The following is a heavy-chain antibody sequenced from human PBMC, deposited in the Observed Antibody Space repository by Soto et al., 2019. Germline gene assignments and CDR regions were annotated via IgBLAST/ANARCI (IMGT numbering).Heavy chain of an antibody. CDR2: ISSSGSTI. V-gene: IGHV3-48*03. J-gene: IGHJ6*02. CDR1: GFTFSSYE. D-gene: IGHD3-9*01. CDR3: ARSHVLRYFDWLRNYGMDV. Sequence: EVQLVESGGGLVQPGGSLRLSCAASGFTFSSYEMNWVRQAPGKGLEWVSYISSSGSTIYYADSVKGRFTISRDNAKNSLYLQMNSLRAEDTAVYYCARSHVLRYFDWLRNYGMDVLGQGTTVTVSS.